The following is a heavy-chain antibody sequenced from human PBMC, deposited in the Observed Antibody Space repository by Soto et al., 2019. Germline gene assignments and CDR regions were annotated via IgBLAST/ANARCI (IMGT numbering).Heavy chain of an antibody. Sequence: PGGSLRLSCAASGFTLSSYSMNWVRQTPGKGLEWVSSISGSSSNMYYADSVKGRFTISRDNAKNSLYLQMNSLRAEDTAVYYCAKDPNYDFWSGYSGSGWFDPWGQGTLVTVST. V-gene: IGHV3-21*01. CDR1: GFTLSSYS. J-gene: IGHJ5*02. D-gene: IGHD3-3*01. CDR3: AKDPNYDFWSGYSGSGWFDP. CDR2: ISGSSSNM.